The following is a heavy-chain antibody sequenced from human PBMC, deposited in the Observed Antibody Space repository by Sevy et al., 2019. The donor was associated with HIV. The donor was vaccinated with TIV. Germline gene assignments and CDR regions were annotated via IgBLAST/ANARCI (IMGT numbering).Heavy chain of an antibody. CDR2: IYYSGST. CDR3: AGQKEQWLGGGGNWFDP. V-gene: IGHV4-39*01. D-gene: IGHD6-19*01. Sequence: SETLSLTCTVSGGSISSSSYYWGWIRQPPGKGLEWIGSIYYSGSTYYNPSLKSRVTISVDTSKNQFSLKLSSVTAADTAVYYCAGQKEQWLGGGGNWFDPWGQGTLVTVSS. J-gene: IGHJ5*02. CDR1: GGSISSSSYY.